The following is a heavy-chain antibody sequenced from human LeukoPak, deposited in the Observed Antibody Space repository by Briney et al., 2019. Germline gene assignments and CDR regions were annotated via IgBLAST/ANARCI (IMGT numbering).Heavy chain of an antibody. V-gene: IGHV3-48*03. D-gene: IGHD3-10*01. CDR3: ARERYYYGSGSYLPFDY. CDR1: GFTFSSYE. J-gene: IGHJ4*02. Sequence: AGGSLRLSCAASGFTFSSYEMNWVRQAPGKGLEWVSYISSSGSTIYYADSVKGRFTISRGNAKNSLYLQMNSLRAEDTAVYYCARERYYYGSGSYLPFDYWGQGTLVTVSS. CDR2: ISSSGSTI.